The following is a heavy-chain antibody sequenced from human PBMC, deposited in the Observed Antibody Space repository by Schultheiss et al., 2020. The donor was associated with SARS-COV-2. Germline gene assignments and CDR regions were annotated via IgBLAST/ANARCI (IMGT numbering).Heavy chain of an antibody. CDR3: ARGAMIGGFDI. Sequence: SETLSLTCAVYGGSFSDYYWTWIRQPPEKGLEWIGEINDSGSTNYNPSLKSRVTISVDTSKNQFSLKLSSVTAADTAVYYCARGAMIGGFDIWGQGTMVTVSS. D-gene: IGHD3-22*01. CDR2: INDSGST. J-gene: IGHJ3*02. CDR1: GGSFSDYY. V-gene: IGHV4-34*01.